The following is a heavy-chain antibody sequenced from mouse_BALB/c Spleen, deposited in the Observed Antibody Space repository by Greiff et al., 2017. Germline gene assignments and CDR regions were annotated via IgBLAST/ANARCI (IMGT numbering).Heavy chain of an antibody. D-gene: IGHD2-10*02. CDR2: IDTSDSYT. J-gene: IGHJ4*01. CDR1: GYTFTDYW. Sequence: QVQLKQPGAELVMPGASVKMSCKASGYTFTDYWMHWVKQRPGQGLEWIGAIDTSDSYTSYNQKFKGKATLTVDESSSTAYMQLSSLTSEDSAVYYCAAYGNYYAMDYWGQGTSVTVSS. CDR3: AAYGNYYAMDY. V-gene: IGHV1-69*01.